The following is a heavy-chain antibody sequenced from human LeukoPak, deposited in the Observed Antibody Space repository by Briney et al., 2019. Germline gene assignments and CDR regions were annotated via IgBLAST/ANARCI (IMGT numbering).Heavy chain of an antibody. CDR3: AKGRVEVWYYDYVWGSYRTPHFDY. Sequence: GGSLRLSCAASGFTVSSNYMSWVRQAPGKGLEWVPVIYSGGSTYYADSVRGRFTISRDNSKNTLYLQMNSLRAEDTAVYYCAKGRVEVWYYDYVWGSYRTPHFDYWGQGTLVTVSS. V-gene: IGHV3-53*01. D-gene: IGHD3-16*02. CDR2: IYSGGST. J-gene: IGHJ4*02. CDR1: GFTVSSNY.